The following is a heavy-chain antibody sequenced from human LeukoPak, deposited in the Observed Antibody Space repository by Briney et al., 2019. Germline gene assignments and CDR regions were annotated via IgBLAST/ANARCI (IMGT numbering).Heavy chain of an antibody. CDR2: FDPEDGEP. D-gene: IGHD6-19*01. CDR1: GYTLTEIS. CDR3: ATAPSLYSSGWYYFDY. Sequence: ASVKVSCKVSGYTLTEISMHWVRQAPGKGLEWMGGFDPEDGEPIHAQEFQGRVTMTEDTSTDTAFMELSSLRSEDTAAYYCATAPSLYSSGWYYFDYWGQGTLVTVSS. J-gene: IGHJ4*02. V-gene: IGHV1-24*01.